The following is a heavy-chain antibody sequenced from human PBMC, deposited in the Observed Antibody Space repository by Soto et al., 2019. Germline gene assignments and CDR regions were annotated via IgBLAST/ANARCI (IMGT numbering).Heavy chain of an antibody. CDR2: IDSGGST. CDR1: GFTVSSNY. J-gene: IGHJ6*02. V-gene: IGHV3-66*01. Sequence: EVQLVESGGGLVQPGGSLRLSCAASGFTVSSNYMSWFRQAPGKGLEWVSVIDSGGSTYYADSVKGRFTISRDNSKNTLYLQMNSVRAEDTAVYYCARDSGYSSLPDVWGQGTTVTVSS. CDR3: ARDSGYSSLPDV. D-gene: IGHD5-18*01.